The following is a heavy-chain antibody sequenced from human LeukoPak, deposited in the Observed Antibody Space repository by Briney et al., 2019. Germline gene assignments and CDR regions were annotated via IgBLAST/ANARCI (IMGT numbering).Heavy chain of an antibody. D-gene: IGHD2-8*01. V-gene: IGHV4-59*08. CDR1: GGSISNYY. CDR2: IYYSGNT. J-gene: IGHJ4*02. Sequence: PSETLSLTCTISGGSISNYYWSWIRQPPGKGLEWIGYIYYSGNTNYNPSLKRRLTVSLDTSKYQFSLKLKSVTAADTAVYYCAREDCSNGVCPIDSWAQGTLVTVSS. CDR3: AREDCSNGVCPIDS.